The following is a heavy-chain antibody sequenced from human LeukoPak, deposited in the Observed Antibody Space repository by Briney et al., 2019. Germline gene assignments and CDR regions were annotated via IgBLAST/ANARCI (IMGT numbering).Heavy chain of an antibody. CDR1: GYSFTSYW. D-gene: IGHD5-18*01. Sequence: GESLKISCKASGYSFTSYWIGWVRQVPGKGLEWMGIIGPSDSETRYTPSFQGQVTISVDKSLTTAYLQWNSLKASDTAMYYCARQTAMGRSGDYWGQGTLVTVSS. V-gene: IGHV5-51*01. CDR3: ARQTAMGRSGDY. CDR2: IGPSDSET. J-gene: IGHJ4*02.